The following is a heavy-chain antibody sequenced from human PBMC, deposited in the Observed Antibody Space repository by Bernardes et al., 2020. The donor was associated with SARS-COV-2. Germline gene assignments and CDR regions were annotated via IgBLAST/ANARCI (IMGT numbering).Heavy chain of an antibody. J-gene: IGHJ4*02. CDR1: GYTFTSYG. Sequence: ASVKVSCKASGYTFTSYGISWVRQAPGQGLEWMAWTNAYNDNTNFAQKLQDRITMTTDTSTSTAYMELRSLTSDDTAIYYCARSGDGWAHSDYWGQGTLVTVSS. CDR2: TNAYNDNT. V-gene: IGHV1-18*01. CDR3: ARSGDGWAHSDY. D-gene: IGHD6-19*01.